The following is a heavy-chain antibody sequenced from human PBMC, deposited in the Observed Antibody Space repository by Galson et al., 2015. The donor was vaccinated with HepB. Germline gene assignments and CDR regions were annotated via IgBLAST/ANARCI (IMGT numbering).Heavy chain of an antibody. D-gene: IGHD6-6*01. Sequence: SLRLSCAASGFTFSSYWMTWVRQAPGKGLEWVANIKEDGSEEYYVDSVEGRFTISRDNARKSLYLQMNSLRADDTAVYYCATASIGDRLFHYYNSRMDDGGPG. CDR1: GFTFSSYW. J-gene: IGHJ6*02. V-gene: IGHV3-7*03. CDR2: IKEDGSEE. CDR3: ATASIGDRLFHYYNSRMDD.